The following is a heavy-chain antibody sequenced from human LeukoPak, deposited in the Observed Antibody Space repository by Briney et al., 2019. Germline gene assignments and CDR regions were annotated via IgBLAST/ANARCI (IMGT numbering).Heavy chain of an antibody. J-gene: IGHJ4*02. Sequence: GGSLRLSCAASGFTFSNYAMSWVRQAPGKGLEWVSTISGTGSKTYYADSVKGRFTISRDNSKNTLYLQRSSLRVEVTAVYYCAKGVDGSGWYYFDRWGQGTLVTVSS. CDR2: ISGTGSKT. V-gene: IGHV3-23*01. CDR1: GFTFSNYA. CDR3: AKGVDGSGWYYFDR. D-gene: IGHD6-19*01.